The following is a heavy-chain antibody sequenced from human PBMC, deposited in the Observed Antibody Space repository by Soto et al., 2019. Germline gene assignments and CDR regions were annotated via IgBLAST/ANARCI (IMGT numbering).Heavy chain of an antibody. V-gene: IGHV3-30*18. J-gene: IGHJ6*02. Sequence: GGSLRLSCAASGFTFSSYGMHWVRQAPGKGLEWVAVISYDGSNKYYADSVKGRFTISRDNSKNTLYLQMNSLRAEDTAVYYCAKVGQQLGYYYYGMDVWGQGTTVTVSS. CDR1: GFTFSSYG. CDR3: AKVGQQLGYYYYGMDV. CDR2: ISYDGSNK. D-gene: IGHD6-13*01.